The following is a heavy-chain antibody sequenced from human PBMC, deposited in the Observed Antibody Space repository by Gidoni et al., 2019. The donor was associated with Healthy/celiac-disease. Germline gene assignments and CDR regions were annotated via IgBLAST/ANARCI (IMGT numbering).Heavy chain of an antibody. CDR1: GFTFSSYE. J-gene: IGHJ5*02. D-gene: IGHD2-15*01. Sequence: EVQLVETGGGLVQPGGSLRLYGADPGFTFSSYEMNWVRQAPGKGLEWVSYISSSGSTIYYADSVKGRFTSSRDNAKNSLYLQMNSLRAEDTAVYYCARDRGSSHRNWFDPWGQGTLVTVSS. CDR2: ISSSGSTI. V-gene: IGHV3-48*03. CDR3: ARDRGSSHRNWFDP.